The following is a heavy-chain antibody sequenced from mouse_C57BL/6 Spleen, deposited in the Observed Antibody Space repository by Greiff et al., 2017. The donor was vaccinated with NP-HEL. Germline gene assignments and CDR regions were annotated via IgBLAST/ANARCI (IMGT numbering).Heavy chain of an antibody. CDR3: ARSPIYYDYEGDY. CDR2: IYPGDGDT. V-gene: IGHV1-82*01. D-gene: IGHD2-4*01. J-gene: IGHJ4*01. CDR1: GYAFSSSW. Sequence: VKVVESGPELVKPGASVKISCKASGYAFSSSWMNWVKQRPGKGLEWIGRIYPGDGDTNYNGKFKGKATLTADKSSSTAYLQLSSLTSEDSAVYFCARSPIYYDYEGDYWGQRTSVTVSS.